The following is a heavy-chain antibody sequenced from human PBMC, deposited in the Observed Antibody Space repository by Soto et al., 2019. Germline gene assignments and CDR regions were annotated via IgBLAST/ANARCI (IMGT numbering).Heavy chain of an antibody. CDR1: GYTLTELS. Sequence: ASVKVSCKVSGYTLTELSMHWVRQAPGKGLEWMGGFDPEDGETIYAQKFQGRVTMTEDTSTDTAYMELSSLRSEDTAVYYCATDPRRGRWLSFGYSSSWYAFRFDPWGQGTLVTVSS. V-gene: IGHV1-24*01. CDR3: ATDPRRGRWLSFGYSSSWYAFRFDP. J-gene: IGHJ5*02. D-gene: IGHD6-13*01. CDR2: FDPEDGET.